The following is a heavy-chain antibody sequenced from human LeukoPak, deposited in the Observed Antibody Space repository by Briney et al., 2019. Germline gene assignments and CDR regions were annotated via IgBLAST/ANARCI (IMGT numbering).Heavy chain of an antibody. Sequence: SQTLSLTCAISGDSVSSNSAAWNWIRQSPSRGLEWLGGTYYRSKWYNDYAVSVKSRITINPDTSKNQFSLQLNSVTPEDTAVYYCARAHIQGYSSGRPFDYWGQGTLVTVSS. CDR2: TYYRSKWYN. D-gene: IGHD6-19*01. CDR1: GDSVSSNSAA. J-gene: IGHJ4*02. CDR3: ARAHIQGYSSGRPFDY. V-gene: IGHV6-1*01.